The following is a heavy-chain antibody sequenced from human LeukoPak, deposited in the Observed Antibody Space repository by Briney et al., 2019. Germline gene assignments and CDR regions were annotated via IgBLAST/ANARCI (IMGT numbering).Heavy chain of an antibody. D-gene: IGHD3-22*01. CDR2: ISPYNGNT. J-gene: IGHJ4*02. CDR1: GYTFSTYG. CDR3: ARGPHERSGYPDD. V-gene: IGHV1-18*01. Sequence: GASVKVSCKPYGYTFSTYGITWVRQAPGQGLEWMGWISPYNGNTNYAQKFQGGVTMTTDTSTSTAYMELRSLRSDDTAVYYCARGPHERSGYPDDWGQGTLVTVSS.